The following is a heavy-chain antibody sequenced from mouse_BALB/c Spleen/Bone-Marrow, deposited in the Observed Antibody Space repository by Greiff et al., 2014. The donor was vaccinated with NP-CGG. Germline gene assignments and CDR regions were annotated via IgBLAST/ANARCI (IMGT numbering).Heavy chain of an antibody. CDR3: VRDYGYGAMDY. Sequence: EVQLVESGGGLVQPGGSRKLSCAASGFTFSSFGMHWVRQAPEKGLEGVAYISSGRSTIYYADTVKGRFTISRDNSKNCLFLQMSRLRSEDTAMYYCVRDYGYGAMDYWGQGTSVTVSS. D-gene: IGHD1-2*01. V-gene: IGHV5-17*02. CDR2: ISSGRSTI. J-gene: IGHJ4*01. CDR1: GFTFSSFG.